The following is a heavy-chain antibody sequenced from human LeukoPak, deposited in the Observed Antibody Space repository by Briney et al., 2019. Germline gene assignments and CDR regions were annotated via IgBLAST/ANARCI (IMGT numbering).Heavy chain of an antibody. V-gene: IGHV4-59*08. CDR3: ARLVTRTGYSSGWPARYENYFDY. Sequence: SETLSLTCTVSGGSINSYYWSWIRQPPGKGLEWIGYIYYSGSTNYNPSLKSRVTISVDTSKNQFSLKLSSVTAADTAVYYCARLVTRTGYSSGWPARYENYFDYWGQGTLVTVSS. D-gene: IGHD6-19*01. CDR1: GGSINSYY. CDR2: IYYSGST. J-gene: IGHJ4*02.